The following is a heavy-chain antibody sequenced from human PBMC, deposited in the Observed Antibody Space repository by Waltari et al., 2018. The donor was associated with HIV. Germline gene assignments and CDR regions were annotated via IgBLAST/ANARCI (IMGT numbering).Heavy chain of an antibody. Sequence: EVLLVESGGGLVKPGGSLRLSCAASGFTFSVYHMSWVRQAPGKGLEWVSSISMGSNYVFYADSLKGRFTISRDNTKNSLFLQMNSLSAEDTAIYYCARDDEAVAGPLDYWGQGSLVTVSS. D-gene: IGHD6-13*01. CDR2: ISMGSNYV. J-gene: IGHJ4*02. CDR3: ARDDEAVAGPLDY. V-gene: IGHV3-21*01. CDR1: GFTFSVYH.